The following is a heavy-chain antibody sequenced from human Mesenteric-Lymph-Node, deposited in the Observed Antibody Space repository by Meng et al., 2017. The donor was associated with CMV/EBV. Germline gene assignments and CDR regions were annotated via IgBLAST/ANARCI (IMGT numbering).Heavy chain of an antibody. CDR2: VDPEDGET. D-gene: IGHD2-2*01. Sequence: MHWVQQAPGKGLEWMGLVDPEDGETIYAEKFQGRVTITADTSTDTAYMELSSLRSEDTAVYYCATLEGNQLLSHNRPARLMNYGMDVWGQGTTVTVSS. V-gene: IGHV1-69-2*01. J-gene: IGHJ6*02. CDR3: ATLEGNQLLSHNRPARLMNYGMDV.